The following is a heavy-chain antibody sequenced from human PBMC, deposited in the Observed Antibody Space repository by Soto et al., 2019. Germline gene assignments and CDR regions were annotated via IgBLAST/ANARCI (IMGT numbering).Heavy chain of an antibody. D-gene: IGHD4-17*01. CDR2: IYYSGST. Sequence: SETLSLTCTVSGGSISSYYWSWIRQPPGKGLEWIGYIYYSGSTNYNPSLKTRVTISVDTSKSQFSLKLSSVTAADTAVYYCARGPFLYGDRKYYFDYWGQGTLVTVSS. J-gene: IGHJ4*02. CDR3: ARGPFLYGDRKYYFDY. V-gene: IGHV4-59*01. CDR1: GGSISSYY.